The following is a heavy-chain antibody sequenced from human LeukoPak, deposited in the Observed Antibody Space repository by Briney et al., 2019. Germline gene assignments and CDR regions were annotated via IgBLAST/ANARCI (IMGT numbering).Heavy chain of an antibody. CDR2: IYSGGST. CDR3: ATVHGNDFDT. CDR1: GFTVSSNY. J-gene: IGHJ3*02. V-gene: IGHV3-53*01. Sequence: GGSLRLSCAVSGFTVSSNYMTWVRQAPGKGLEWVSIIYSGGSTYYADSVKGRFTISRDNSKNTLYLQMNTLRAEDTAVYYCATVHGNDFDTWGQGTMVTVSS.